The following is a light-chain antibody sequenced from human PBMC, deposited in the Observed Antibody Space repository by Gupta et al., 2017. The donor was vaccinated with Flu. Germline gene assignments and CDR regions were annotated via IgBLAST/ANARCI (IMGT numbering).Light chain of an antibody. CDR2: ETS. Sequence: DTQMTQSPSTLSASVGDRVTITCRASQSVSRYLAWYQQKPGNGPKLLIYETSQLQSGVPSRFSGSGSGTEFTLTISSLQPDDFATYYCQHYQYSRSFGQWTKVEI. CDR1: QSVSRY. J-gene: IGKJ1*01. V-gene: IGKV1-5*03. CDR3: QHYQYSRS.